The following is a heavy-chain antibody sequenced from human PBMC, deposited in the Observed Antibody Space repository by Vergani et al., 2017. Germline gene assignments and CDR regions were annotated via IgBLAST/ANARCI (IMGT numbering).Heavy chain of an antibody. J-gene: IGHJ6*03. CDR2: ISAYNGNT. CDR3: ARDSRPYYDFWSGGVSGYMDV. CDR1: GYTFTSYG. D-gene: IGHD3-3*01. Sequence: QVQLVQSGAEVKKPGASVKVSCKASGYTFTSYGISWVRQAPGQGLEWMGWISAYNGNTNYAQKLQCRVTMTTDTSTSTAYMELRSLRSDDTAVYYCARDSRPYYDFWSGGVSGYMDVWGKGTTVTVSS. V-gene: IGHV1-18*01.